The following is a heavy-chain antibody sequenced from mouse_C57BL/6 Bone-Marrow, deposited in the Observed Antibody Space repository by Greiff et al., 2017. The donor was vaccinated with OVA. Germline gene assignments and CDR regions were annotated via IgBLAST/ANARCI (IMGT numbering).Heavy chain of an antibody. D-gene: IGHD2-3*01. CDR1: GFTFSDFY. Sequence: EVKVVESGGGLVQSGRSLRLSCATSGFTFSDFYMEWVRQAPGKGLEWIAASRNKANDYTTEYSASVKGRFIVSRDTSQSILYLQMNALRAEDTAIYYCARSDGYYFYAMDYWGQGTSVTVSS. CDR3: ARSDGYYFYAMDY. CDR2: SRNKANDYTT. V-gene: IGHV7-1*01. J-gene: IGHJ4*01.